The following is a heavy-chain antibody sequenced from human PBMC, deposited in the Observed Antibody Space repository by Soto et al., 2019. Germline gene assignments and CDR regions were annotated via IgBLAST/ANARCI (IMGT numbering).Heavy chain of an antibody. V-gene: IGHV4-31*03. CDR2: IYYSGST. Sequence: QVQLQESGPGLVKPSQTLSLTCTVSGGSISSGGYYWSWIRQHPGKGLEWIGYIYYSGSTYYNPSLTSRVTISVDTSKNQFSLKLSSVTAADTAVYYCARGNYDILTGYSITYYFDYWGQGTLVTVSS. J-gene: IGHJ4*02. CDR3: ARGNYDILTGYSITYYFDY. D-gene: IGHD3-9*01. CDR1: GGSISSGGYY.